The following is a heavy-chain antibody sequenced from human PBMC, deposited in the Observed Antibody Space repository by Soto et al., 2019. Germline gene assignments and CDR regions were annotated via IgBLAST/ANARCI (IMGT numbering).Heavy chain of an antibody. J-gene: IGHJ4*02. CDR3: ASSMCRGGNYY. D-gene: IGHD3-10*01. Sequence: EVQLVESGGGLVQPGGSLRLSCAASGFTFSDYWMSWVRQAPGKGLECVANIKTDGREKYYVDPVKGRFTISGDNAKNSLYLQMHSLRAEDTAVYYCASSMCRGGNYYWCQGTLVTVSA. V-gene: IGHV3-7*05. CDR2: IKTDGREK. CDR1: GFTFSDYW.